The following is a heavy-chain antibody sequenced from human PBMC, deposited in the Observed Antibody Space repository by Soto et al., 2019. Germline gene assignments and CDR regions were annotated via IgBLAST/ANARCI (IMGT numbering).Heavy chain of an antibody. Sequence: GGSLRLSCAASGFTFSSYDMHWVRQATGKGLEWVSAIGTAGDTYYPGSVKGRFTISRENAKNSLYLQMNSLRAEDTAVYYCARSQGVATFRVSPGYYYYGMDVWGQGTTVTVSS. V-gene: IGHV3-13*01. J-gene: IGHJ6*02. CDR2: IGTAGDT. D-gene: IGHD5-12*01. CDR3: ARSQGVATFRVSPGYYYYGMDV. CDR1: GFTFSSYD.